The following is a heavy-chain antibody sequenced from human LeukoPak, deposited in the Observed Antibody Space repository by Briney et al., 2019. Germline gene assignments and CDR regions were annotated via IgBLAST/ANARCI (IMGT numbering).Heavy chain of an antibody. V-gene: IGHV3-23*01. Sequence: GGSLRPSCAASGFTFSTFAMIWVRQPPGKGLEWVSSIFPSGGEIHYADSVRGRFTISRDNSKSTLSLQMNSLRAEDTAIYYCATPVPHGSDPSLYYYYMDVWGKGTTVTISS. CDR1: GFTFSTFA. D-gene: IGHD3-10*01. CDR3: ATPVPHGSDPSLYYYYMDV. J-gene: IGHJ6*03. CDR2: IFPSGGEI.